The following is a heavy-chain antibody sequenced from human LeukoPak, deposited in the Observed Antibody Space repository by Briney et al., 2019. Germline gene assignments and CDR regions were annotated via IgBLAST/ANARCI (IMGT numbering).Heavy chain of an antibody. J-gene: IGHJ3*02. CDR2: ISSSSSTI. Sequence: GGSLRLSCAASGFTFSSYSMNWVRQAPGKGLEWVSYISSSSSTIYYADSVKGRFTISRDNAKNSLYLQMNSLRAEDTAVYYCARARRKKASGELLLGGNAFDIWGQGTMVTVSS. D-gene: IGHD1-26*01. V-gene: IGHV3-48*04. CDR1: GFTFSSYS. CDR3: ARARRKKASGELLLGGNAFDI.